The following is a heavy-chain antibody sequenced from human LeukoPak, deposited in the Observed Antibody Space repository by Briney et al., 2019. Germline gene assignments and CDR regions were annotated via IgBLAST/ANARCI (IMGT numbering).Heavy chain of an antibody. Sequence: ASVKVSCKASGYTFTSFGISWVRQAPGPGLEWMGWISPYNGNTNYAQKLQGRVTMTTDTSTSTAYMELRSLRSDDTAVYYCARDRQGYSYGPAPFDYWGQGTLVTVSS. CDR1: GYTFTSFG. CDR2: ISPYNGNT. J-gene: IGHJ4*02. CDR3: ARDRQGYSYGPAPFDY. D-gene: IGHD5-18*01. V-gene: IGHV1-18*01.